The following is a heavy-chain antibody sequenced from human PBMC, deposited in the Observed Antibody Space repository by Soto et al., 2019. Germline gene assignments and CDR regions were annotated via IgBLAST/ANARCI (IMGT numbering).Heavy chain of an antibody. D-gene: IGHD2-15*01. CDR1: GFSVTDIY. V-gene: IGHV3-66*01. CDR2: IYNEFT. J-gene: IGHJ3*02. CDR3: VREPRYCSGGSCSIMGDAFDI. Sequence: EVQLVESGGGLVQPGGSLRLSCVASGFSVTDIYMNWVRQAPGKGLEWVSVIYNEFTDYADSVRGRFSISTDSSTNALYLQMNSLRAEVSAVYYCVREPRYCSGGSCSIMGDAFDIWGQGTKVTVSS.